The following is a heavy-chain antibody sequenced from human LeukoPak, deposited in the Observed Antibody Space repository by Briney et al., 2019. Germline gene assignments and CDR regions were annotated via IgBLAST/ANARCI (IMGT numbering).Heavy chain of an antibody. V-gene: IGHV1-8*01. Sequence: ASVKVSCKASGYTFTSYDINWVRQATGQGLEWMGWMNPNSGNTGYAQKFQGRVTMTRNTSISTAYMELSSLRSEDTAVYYCARFHQGEAWFGENWFDPWGQGTLVTVSS. CDR3: ARFHQGEAWFGENWFDP. CDR1: GYTFTSYD. D-gene: IGHD3-10*01. CDR2: MNPNSGNT. J-gene: IGHJ5*02.